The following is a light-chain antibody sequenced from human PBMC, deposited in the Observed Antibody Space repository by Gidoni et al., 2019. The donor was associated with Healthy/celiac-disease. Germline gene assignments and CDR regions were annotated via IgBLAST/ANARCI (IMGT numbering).Light chain of an antibody. V-gene: IGLV4-69*01. J-gene: IGLJ2*01. Sequence: QLVLSQSPSASAPLGASVKLTCTLLSGHSSYAIAWHQQQPEKGPRYLMKLNSDGSHSKGDGIPDRFSCSSSGAERYLTISSLQSEDEADYYCQTWGTGIHLFGGGTKLTVL. CDR1: SGHSSYA. CDR2: LNSDGSH. CDR3: QTWGTGIHL.